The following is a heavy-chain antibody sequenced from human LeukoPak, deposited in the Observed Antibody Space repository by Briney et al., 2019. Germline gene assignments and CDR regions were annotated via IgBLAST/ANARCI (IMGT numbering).Heavy chain of an antibody. CDR1: GGSFSGYY. V-gene: IGHV4-34*01. D-gene: IGHD3-10*01. CDR3: ARGRRGITMVRGTRPQAFGY. J-gene: IGHJ4*02. Sequence: SETLSLTCAVYGGSFSGYYWSWIRQPPGKGLEWIGEINHSGSTNYNPSLKSRVTISVDTSKNQFSLKLSSVTAADTAVYYCARGRRGITMVRGTRPQAFGYWGQGTLVTVSS. CDR2: INHSGST.